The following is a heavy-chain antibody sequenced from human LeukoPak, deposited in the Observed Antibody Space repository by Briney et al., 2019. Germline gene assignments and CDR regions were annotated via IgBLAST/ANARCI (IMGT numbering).Heavy chain of an antibody. CDR2: ISSSSSYI. D-gene: IGHD6-19*01. CDR3: AREESSRAVAGRGAFDI. J-gene: IGHJ3*02. CDR1: GFTFSSYS. V-gene: IGHV3-21*01. Sequence: PGGSLRLSCAASGFTFSSYSMNWVRQAPGKGLEWVSSISSSSSYIYYADSVKGRFTISRDNAKNSLYLQMNSLRAEDTAVYYCAREESSRAVAGRGAFDIWGQGTMVTVSS.